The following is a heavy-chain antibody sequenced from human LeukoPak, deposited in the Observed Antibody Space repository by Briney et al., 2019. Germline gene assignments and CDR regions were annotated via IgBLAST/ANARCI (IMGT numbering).Heavy chain of an antibody. CDR3: ARDRHDYKGTYYYYMDV. V-gene: IGHV1-18*01. J-gene: IGHJ6*03. CDR2: MSTYNGNT. CDR1: GYTFTSYD. Sequence: ASVKVSCKASGYTFTSYDISWVRQAPGQGLEWMGWMSTYNGNTNYAQKLQGRVTMTTDTFTTTAYMELRSLRSDDTAVYYCARDRHDYKGTYYYYMDVWGKGTTVTVSS. D-gene: IGHD4-11*01.